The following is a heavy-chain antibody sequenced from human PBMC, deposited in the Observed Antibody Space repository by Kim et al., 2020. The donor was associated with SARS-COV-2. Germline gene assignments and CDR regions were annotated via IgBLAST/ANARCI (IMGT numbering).Heavy chain of an antibody. CDR3: ARDDKSTNSGVFDI. Sequence: ADSGKGRLTISRENSKHALYRQMNSLRAEDTAVYYCARDDKSTNSGVFDIWGQGTMVTVSS. J-gene: IGHJ3*02. D-gene: IGHD2-2*01. V-gene: IGHV3-30*01.